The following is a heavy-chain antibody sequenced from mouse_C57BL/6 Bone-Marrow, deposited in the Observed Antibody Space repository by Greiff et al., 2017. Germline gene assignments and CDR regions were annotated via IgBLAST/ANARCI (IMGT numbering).Heavy chain of an antibody. CDR1: GFTFSDAW. CDR2: IRNKANNHAT. CDR3: TRGALPYYYAMDY. Sequence: DVHLVESGGGLVQPGGSMKLSCAASGFTFSDAWMDWVRQSPEKGLEWVAEIRNKANNHATYDAESVKGRFTISRDDYKSSVYLQMNSLRAEDTGIYYCTRGALPYYYAMDYWGQGTAVTVFS. J-gene: IGHJ4*01. V-gene: IGHV6-6*01.